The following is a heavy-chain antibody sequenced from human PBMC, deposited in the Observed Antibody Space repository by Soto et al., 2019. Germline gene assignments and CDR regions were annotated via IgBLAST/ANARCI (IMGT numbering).Heavy chain of an antibody. CDR1: GFAFSSHC. D-gene: IGHD3-9*01. V-gene: IGHV3-7*01. CDR3: ASLLYYDILTGYFYGMDV. Sequence: GGSLGLSCAASGFAFSSHCMRWVRQAPGKGLEWVANIKQDGSEKYYVDSVKGRFTISRDNAKNSLYLQMNSLRAEDTAVYYCASLLYYDILTGYFYGMDVWGQGTTVTVSS. J-gene: IGHJ6*02. CDR2: IKQDGSEK.